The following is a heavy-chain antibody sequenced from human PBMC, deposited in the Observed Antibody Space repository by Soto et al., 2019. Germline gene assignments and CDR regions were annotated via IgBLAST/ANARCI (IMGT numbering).Heavy chain of an antibody. V-gene: IGHV3-23*01. CDR2: IGGSGTGFNT. J-gene: IGHJ4*02. CDR3: ARVAPYCSTTTCYIDS. CDR1: GFTFSSYP. Sequence: EVQLLESGGGLVRPGGSLRLSCAASGFTFSSYPMKWVRQGPGKGLEWVSTIGGSGTGFNTDYADSVKGRFVISRDNSKNTVYLQMNSLRAEDTALYYCARVAPYCSTTTCYIDSLGQGTLVTVSS. D-gene: IGHD2-2*01.